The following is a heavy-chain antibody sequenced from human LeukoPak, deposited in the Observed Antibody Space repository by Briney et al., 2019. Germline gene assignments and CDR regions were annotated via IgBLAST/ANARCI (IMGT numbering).Heavy chain of an antibody. CDR3: ARGAVQGLISLFDY. D-gene: IGHD3-10*01. V-gene: IGHV3-48*02. J-gene: IGHJ4*02. CDR1: GFTFSTYS. CDR2: ISISGSSI. Sequence: GGSLRLSCAASGFTFSTYSMNWVRQAPGKGLEWVSYISISGSSIYYADSVKGRFTISRDNAKSSLYLQMNSLRDEDTAVYYCARGAVQGLISLFDYWGQGTLVTVSS.